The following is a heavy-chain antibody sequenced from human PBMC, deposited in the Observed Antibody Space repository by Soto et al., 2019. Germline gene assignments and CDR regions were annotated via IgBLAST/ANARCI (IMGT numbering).Heavy chain of an antibody. D-gene: IGHD3-3*01. J-gene: IGHJ6*03. CDR2: INPNSGGT. CDR3: ARLFTPFLEWLLFEVYMDV. V-gene: IGHV1-2*02. Sequence: GASVKVSCKASGYTFTGYYMHWVRQAPGQGLEWMGWINPNSGGTNYAQKFQGRVTMSRDTSISTAYMELSRLRSDDTAVYYCARLFTPFLEWLLFEVYMDVWGQGTTVTVSS. CDR1: GYTFTGYY.